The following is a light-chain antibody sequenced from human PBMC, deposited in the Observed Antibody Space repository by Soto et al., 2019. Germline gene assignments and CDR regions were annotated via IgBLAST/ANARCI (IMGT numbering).Light chain of an antibody. J-gene: IGKJ2*01. V-gene: IGKV4-1*01. CDR2: WAS. Sequence: DIVMTQSPDSLAVSLGETATINCKSSQSILYSSNNNNYLAWYRQKPGQPPRLLIYWASTREFGVPDRFSGSGSGTDFTLTISSLQAEDVAVYYCQQFYSTPYTFGQGTKLEIK. CDR3: QQFYSTPYT. CDR1: QSILYSSNNNNY.